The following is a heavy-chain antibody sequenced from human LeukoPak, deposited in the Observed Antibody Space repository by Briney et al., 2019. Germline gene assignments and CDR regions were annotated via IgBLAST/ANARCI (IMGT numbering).Heavy chain of an antibody. CDR2: ISSNGGST. Sequence: GGSLRLSCAASGFTFSSYAMHWVRQAPGKGLEYVSAISSNGGSTYYANSVKGRFTISRDNSKNTLYLQMGSLRAEDMAVYYCARSGSSWYAPGDYWGQGTLVTVSS. CDR1: GFTFSSYA. D-gene: IGHD6-13*01. V-gene: IGHV3-64*01. J-gene: IGHJ4*02. CDR3: ARSGSSWYAPGDY.